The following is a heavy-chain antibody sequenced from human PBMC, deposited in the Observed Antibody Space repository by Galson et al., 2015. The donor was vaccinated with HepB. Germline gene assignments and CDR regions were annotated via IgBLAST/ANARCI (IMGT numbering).Heavy chain of an antibody. D-gene: IGHD6-19*01. Sequence: SVKVSCKASGYTFTSYGISWVRQTPGQGLEWMGWISAYNGNTNYAQKLQGRVTMTTDTSTSTAYMELRSLRSDDTAVYYCARPARKKGIAVAGYYFDYWGQGTLVTVSS. V-gene: IGHV1-18*01. CDR3: ARPARKKGIAVAGYYFDY. CDR2: ISAYNGNT. J-gene: IGHJ4*02. CDR1: GYTFTSYG.